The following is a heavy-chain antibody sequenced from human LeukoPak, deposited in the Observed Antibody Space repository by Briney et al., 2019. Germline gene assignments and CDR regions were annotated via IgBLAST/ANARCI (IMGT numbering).Heavy chain of an antibody. Sequence: GGSLRLSCAASGFTFSSYGMHWVRQAPGKGLEWVAVISYDGSNKYYADSVKGRFTISRDNPKNTLYLQMNSLRAEDTAVYYCAKDRGSSGDVNFDYWGQGSLVTVSS. V-gene: IGHV3-30*18. CDR1: GFTFSSYG. D-gene: IGHD6-19*01. CDR3: AKDRGSSGDVNFDY. J-gene: IGHJ4*02. CDR2: ISYDGSNK.